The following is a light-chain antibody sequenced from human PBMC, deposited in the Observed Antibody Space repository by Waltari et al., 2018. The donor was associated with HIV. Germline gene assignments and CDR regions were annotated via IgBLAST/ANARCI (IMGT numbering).Light chain of an antibody. CDR3: QTWDTGPWV. Sequence: QLILTQSPSASASLGASVKLTCTLSSGHSSYAIAWLQHQPEKGPRYLMKVNSDGSHRKGDWIPDRFSGSSSGPARYLTIPSLQSEDEADYYCQTWDTGPWVFGGGTKLTVL. CDR2: VNSDGSH. CDR1: SGHSSYA. V-gene: IGLV4-69*01. J-gene: IGLJ3*02.